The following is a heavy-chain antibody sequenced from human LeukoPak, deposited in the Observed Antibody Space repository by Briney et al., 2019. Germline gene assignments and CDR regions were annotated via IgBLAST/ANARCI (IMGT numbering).Heavy chain of an antibody. Sequence: EASVKVSCKASGYTFTSYYMHRVRQAPGQGLEWMGIINPSGGSTSYAQKFQGRVTMTRDTSTSTVYMELSSLRSEDTAVYYCARDNSVRDEAWWFNPWDQGTLVTVSS. CDR3: ARDNSVRDEAWWFNP. J-gene: IGHJ5*02. V-gene: IGHV1-46*01. CDR1: GYTFTSYY. D-gene: IGHD5-24*01. CDR2: INPSGGST.